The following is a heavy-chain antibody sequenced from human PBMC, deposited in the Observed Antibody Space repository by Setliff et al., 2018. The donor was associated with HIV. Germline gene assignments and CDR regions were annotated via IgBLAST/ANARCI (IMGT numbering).Heavy chain of an antibody. V-gene: IGHV1-69*13. CDR1: GGTFSSYS. D-gene: IGHD2-2*01. CDR2: ILPIFGTR. J-gene: IGHJ4*01. Sequence: SVKVSCKASGGTFSSYSISWVRQAPGQGLEWMGRILPIFGTRDYAQKFQGRVTITGDSSASTAYMELSTMTSEDTAIYYCAKEAFTSGWSHYDNWGHGTLVTVSS. CDR3: AKEAFTSGWSHYDN.